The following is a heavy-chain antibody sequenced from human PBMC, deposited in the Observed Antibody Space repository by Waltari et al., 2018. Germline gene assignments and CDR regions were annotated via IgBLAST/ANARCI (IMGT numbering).Heavy chain of an antibody. CDR2: INHSGST. Sequence: QVQLQQWGAGLLKPSETLSLTCAVYGGSFSGYYWSWIRQPPGKGLGWIGEINHSGSTNYNPSLKSRVTVSVDTSKNQFSLKLSSVTAADTAVYYCTSIAAAGITDWGQGTLVTVSS. J-gene: IGHJ4*02. D-gene: IGHD6-13*01. CDR3: TSIAAAGITD. V-gene: IGHV4-34*01. CDR1: GGSFSGYY.